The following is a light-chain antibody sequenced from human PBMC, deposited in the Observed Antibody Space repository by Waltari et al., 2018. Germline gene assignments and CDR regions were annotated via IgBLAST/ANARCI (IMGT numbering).Light chain of an antibody. Sequence: DIVMTQSPLSLPVTPGEPASISCRSSQSLLHSNGYTYLDWYLQRPGQSPQLLIYLGSNRASGVPDRFSGSGSGTEFTLKISRVEAEDVGVYYCMQALQTPYTFGQGTKLDIK. J-gene: IGKJ2*01. V-gene: IGKV2-28*01. CDR2: LGS. CDR3: MQALQTPYT. CDR1: QSLLHSNGYTY.